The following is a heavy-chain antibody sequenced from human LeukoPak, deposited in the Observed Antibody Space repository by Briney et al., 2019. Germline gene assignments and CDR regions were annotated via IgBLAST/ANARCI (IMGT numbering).Heavy chain of an antibody. J-gene: IGHJ4*02. CDR1: GGSISSYY. CDR2: IYYSGST. V-gene: IGHV4-59*01. Sequence: PSETLSLTCTVSGGSISSYYWSWIRQPPGKGLEWIGYIYYSGSTNYNPSLKSRVTISVDTFKNQFSLKLSSVTAADTAVYYCARYFSGGYSGYDKGYFDYWGQGTLVTVSS. CDR3: ARYFSGGYSGYDKGYFDY. D-gene: IGHD5-12*01.